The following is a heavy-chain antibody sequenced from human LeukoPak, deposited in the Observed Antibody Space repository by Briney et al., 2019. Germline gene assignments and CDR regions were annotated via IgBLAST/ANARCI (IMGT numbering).Heavy chain of an antibody. D-gene: IGHD3-10*01. CDR2: INPNSGGT. J-gene: IGHJ6*03. CDR3: ARDSKTPGGYYYYMDV. CDR1: GYTFTGYY. Sequence: ASVKVSCKASGYTFTGYYMHWVRQAPGQGLEWMGWINPNSGGTNYAQKFQGGVTMTRDTSISTAYMELSRLRSDDTAVYYCARDSKTPGGYYYYMDVWGKGTTVTVSS. V-gene: IGHV1-2*02.